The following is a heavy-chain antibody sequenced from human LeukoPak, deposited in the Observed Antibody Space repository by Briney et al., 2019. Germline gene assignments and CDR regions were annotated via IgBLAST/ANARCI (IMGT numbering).Heavy chain of an antibody. CDR3: ARAGYSSSWYFDY. V-gene: IGHV4-61*02. CDR2: VYTSGST. Sequence: SETLSLTCTVSGGSISSGSYYWSWIRQPAGKGLEWIGRVYTSGSTNYNPSLKSRVTISVDTSKNQFSLKLSSVTAADTAVYYCARAGYSSSWYFDYWGQGTLVTVSS. CDR1: GGSISSGSYY. J-gene: IGHJ4*02. D-gene: IGHD6-13*01.